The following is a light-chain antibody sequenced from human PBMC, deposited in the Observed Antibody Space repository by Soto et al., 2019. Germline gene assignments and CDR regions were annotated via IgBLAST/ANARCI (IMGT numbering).Light chain of an antibody. CDR3: MQANKWQYT. V-gene: IGKV3-15*01. Sequence: EIVMTQSPATLSVSPGERVTLSCRASQSVIDNLAWYQQKPGHAPRLRIYGASTRATTIPDRFSGSGSGTEFTLTISSLQSEDFALYYCMQANKWQYTFGQGTKLDIK. CDR1: QSVIDN. CDR2: GAS. J-gene: IGKJ2*01.